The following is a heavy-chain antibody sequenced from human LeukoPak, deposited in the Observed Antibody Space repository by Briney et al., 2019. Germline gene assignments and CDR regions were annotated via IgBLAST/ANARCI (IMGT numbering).Heavy chain of an antibody. Sequence: SSETLSLTCTVSGGSISSGSYYWSWIRQPAGKGLEWIGRIYTSGSTSYNPSLKSRVTISVDTSKNQFSLKLSSVTAADTAVYYWARTRVVRYLDWSLTTQRRAPDAFDLRGKDKRVSVSS. V-gene: IGHV4-61*02. CDR1: GGSISSGSYY. J-gene: IGHJ3*01. D-gene: IGHD3-9*01. CDR3: ARTRVVRYLDWSLTTQRRAPDAFDL. CDR2: IYTSGST.